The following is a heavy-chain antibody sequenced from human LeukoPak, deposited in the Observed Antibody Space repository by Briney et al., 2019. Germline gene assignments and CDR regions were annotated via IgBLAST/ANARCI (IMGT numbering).Heavy chain of an antibody. CDR1: GGSFSRSY. CDR2: IHPSGST. Sequence: SETLSLTCAVCGGSFSRSYWSWIRQPPGKGLEWIGEIHPSGSTDYNPSLKGRVTMSADTSKNQFSLKLTSVTAADTALYYGTRGEDPYKLVYWGQGTLVTVSS. D-gene: IGHD6-13*01. CDR3: TRGEDPYKLVY. V-gene: IGHV4-34*01. J-gene: IGHJ4*02.